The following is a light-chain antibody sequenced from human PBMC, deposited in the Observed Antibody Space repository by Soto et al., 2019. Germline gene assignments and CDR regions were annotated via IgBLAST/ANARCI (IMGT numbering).Light chain of an antibody. Sequence: QSVLTQPTSVSGAPGQRVTISCSGGSSNIGAGYDVHWYQQLPETPPKLLIYGNNIRPSGVPDRFSGSKSGTSASLAITRLQAEDEADYYCHSYDRSLSGSVFGGGTKLTVL. J-gene: IGLJ3*02. CDR2: GNN. CDR1: SSNIGAGYD. CDR3: HSYDRSLSGSV. V-gene: IGLV1-40*01.